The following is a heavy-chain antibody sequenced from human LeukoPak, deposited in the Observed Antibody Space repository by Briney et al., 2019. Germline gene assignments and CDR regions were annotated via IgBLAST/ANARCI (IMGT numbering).Heavy chain of an antibody. CDR2: VKEDGSEK. CDR1: GFTFSAYW. D-gene: IGHD5-12*01. V-gene: IGHV3-7*01. J-gene: IGHJ4*02. CDR3: ARLTLSANDWCYDY. Sequence: GGPLRLSCAASGFTFSAYWMRWLRQAPGRGLEWVAGVKEDGSEKYYVDSVKGRFTISRDTDKNSLYLQMNSLRAEDPAVYYCARLTLSANDWCYDYWGQGTLVTVSS.